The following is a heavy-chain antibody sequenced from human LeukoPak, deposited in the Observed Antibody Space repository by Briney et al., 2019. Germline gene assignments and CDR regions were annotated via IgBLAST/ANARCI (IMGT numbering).Heavy chain of an antibody. J-gene: IGHJ3*02. CDR1: GYSFTSYW. V-gene: IGHV5-51*01. Sequence: GESLKISCKGSGYSFTSYWIGWVRQMPGKGLEWMGIIYPGDSDTRYSPSFQGQVTISADKSISTAYLPWSSLKASDTAMYYCARPGQDYDSSGYYSRDDAFDIWGQGTMVTVSS. D-gene: IGHD3-22*01. CDR2: IYPGDSDT. CDR3: ARPGQDYDSSGYYSRDDAFDI.